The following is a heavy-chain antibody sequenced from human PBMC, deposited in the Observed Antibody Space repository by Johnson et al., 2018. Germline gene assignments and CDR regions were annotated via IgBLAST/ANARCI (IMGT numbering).Heavy chain of an antibody. V-gene: IGHV3-30-3*01. J-gene: IGHJ3*02. CDR1: GFTFSSYA. CDR2: ISYDGSNK. CDR3: ARDVGLWNDAFDT. D-gene: IGHD1-1*01. Sequence: QVQLVQSGGGVVQPGRSLRLSCAASGFTFSSYAMHWVRQAPGKGLEWVAVISYDGSNKYYADSVKGRFTISRDNSKNTLYLQMNSLRAEDTAVYYCARDVGLWNDAFDTWGQGTMVTVS.